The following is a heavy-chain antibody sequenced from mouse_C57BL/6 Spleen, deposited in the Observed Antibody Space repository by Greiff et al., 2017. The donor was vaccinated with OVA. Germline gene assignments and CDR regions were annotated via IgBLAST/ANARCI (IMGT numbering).Heavy chain of an antibody. D-gene: IGHD2-4*01. CDR2: IDPSDSET. Sequence: QVQLQQPGAELVRPGSSVKLSCKASGYTFTSYWMHWVKQRPIQGLEWIGNIDPSDSETHYNQKFKDKATLTVDKSSSTAYMQLSSLTSEDSAVYYCALYDYDGGGVFDYWGQGTTLTVSS. V-gene: IGHV1-52*01. CDR1: GYTFTSYW. J-gene: IGHJ2*01. CDR3: ALYDYDGGGVFDY.